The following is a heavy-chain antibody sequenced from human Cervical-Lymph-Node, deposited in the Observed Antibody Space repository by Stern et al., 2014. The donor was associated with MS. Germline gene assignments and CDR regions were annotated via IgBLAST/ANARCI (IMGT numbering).Heavy chain of an antibody. CDR2: IFPGGSDI. J-gene: IGHJ4*02. CDR1: GYTFTSYW. V-gene: IGHV5-51*01. CDR3: ARQRYFDY. Sequence: EVQLLESGPEVKRPGESLKISCQASGYTFTSYWIGWVRQMPGKGLEWIAIIFPGGSDIRYSPSFQGQVPISADKSSSTAYLQWNNLKASDTAIYYCARQRYFDYWGQGTLVTVYS.